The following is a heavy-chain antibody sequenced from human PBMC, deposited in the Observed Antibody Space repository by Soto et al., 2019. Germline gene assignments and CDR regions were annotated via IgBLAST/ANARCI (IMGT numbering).Heavy chain of an antibody. J-gene: IGHJ4*02. CDR1: GYTFTSYG. CDR3: GRNPGYSSGPTPPHFDY. CDR2: ISAYNGNT. Sequence: ASVKVSCKASGYTFTSYGISWVRQAPGQGLEWMGWISAYNGNTNYAQKLQGRVTMTTDTSTSTAYMELRSLRSDDTAVYYCGRNPGYSSGPTPPHFDYGGQGTLVTVSS. V-gene: IGHV1-18*01. D-gene: IGHD6-19*01.